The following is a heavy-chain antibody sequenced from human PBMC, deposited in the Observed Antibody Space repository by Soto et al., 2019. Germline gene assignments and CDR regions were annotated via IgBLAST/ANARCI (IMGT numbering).Heavy chain of an antibody. CDR1: GYTFTSYG. D-gene: IGHD6-13*01. Sequence: ASVKVSCKASGYTFTSYGISWVRQAPGQGLEWMGWISAYNGNKNYAQRLQGRVTMTTDTSTSTAYMELRSLRSDDTAVYYCARDTGSSWYLGLFDYWGQGTLVTVSS. CDR2: ISAYNGNK. V-gene: IGHV1-18*01. J-gene: IGHJ4*02. CDR3: ARDTGSSWYLGLFDY.